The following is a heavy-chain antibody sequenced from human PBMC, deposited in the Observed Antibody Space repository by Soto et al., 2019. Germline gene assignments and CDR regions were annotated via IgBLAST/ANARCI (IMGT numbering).Heavy chain of an antibody. J-gene: IGHJ5*02. Sequence: GGSLRLSCAASGFTFDDYAMHWVRQAPGKGLEWVSGISWNSGSIGYADSVKGRFTISRDNAKNSLYLQMNSLRAEDTAVYYCARDLGPWGQGTLVTVSS. V-gene: IGHV3-9*01. CDR1: GFTFDDYA. D-gene: IGHD7-27*01. CDR2: ISWNSGSI. CDR3: ARDLGP.